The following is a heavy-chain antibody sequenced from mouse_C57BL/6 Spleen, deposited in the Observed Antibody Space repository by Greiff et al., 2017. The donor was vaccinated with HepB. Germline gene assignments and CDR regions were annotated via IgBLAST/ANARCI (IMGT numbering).Heavy chain of an antibody. D-gene: IGHD3-1*01. CDR2: IDPSDSYT. V-gene: IGHV1-69*01. J-gene: IGHJ2*01. CDR1: GYTFTSYW. CDR3: AGTGPFGPFDY. Sequence: QVQLQQPGAELVMPGASVKLSCKASGYTFTSYWMHWVKQRPGQGLEWIGEIDPSDSYTNYNQKFKGKSTLTVDKSSSTAYMQLSSLTSEDSAVYYCAGTGPFGPFDYWGQGTTLTVSS.